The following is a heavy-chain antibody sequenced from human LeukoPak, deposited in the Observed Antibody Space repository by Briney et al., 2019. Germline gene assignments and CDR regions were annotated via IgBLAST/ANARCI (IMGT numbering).Heavy chain of an antibody. CDR2: IIPISGTA. J-gene: IGHJ6*03. D-gene: IGHD2-2*01. Sequence: GSSVKASCKASGGTFSSHAIAWVRQAPGQGPEWMGGIIPISGTANYAQKFQGRVTITTDESTSTAYLELSSLASDDTAVYYCARGLQYQLLKALGHYYMDVWSEGTTVTVSS. CDR3: ARGLQYQLLKALGHYYMDV. CDR1: GGTFSSHA. V-gene: IGHV1-69*05.